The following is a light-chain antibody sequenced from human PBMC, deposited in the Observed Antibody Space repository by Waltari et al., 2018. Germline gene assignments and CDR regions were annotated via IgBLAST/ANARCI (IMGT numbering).Light chain of an antibody. Sequence: SYVLTQPPSVSVAPGQTARVTCGGNIIGSKSVQWYQQKSGQAPVLVVSDDSDRPSGLPERFSGSNSGHTSTLTISGVEAGDEADYYCQVWESRSDVVFGGGTKLTVL. V-gene: IGLV3-21*02. CDR1: IIGSKS. J-gene: IGLJ2*01. CDR2: DDS. CDR3: QVWESRSDVV.